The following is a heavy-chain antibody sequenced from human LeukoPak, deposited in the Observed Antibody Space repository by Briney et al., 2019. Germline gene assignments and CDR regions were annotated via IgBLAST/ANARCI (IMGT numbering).Heavy chain of an antibody. Sequence: SVKVSCKASGATFSDFVISWVRQAPGQGLNWMGGISPLLGASKHTQKFQDRVTITADESTSTAYMELSDLRPADTAVYYCATYDVLTGFEYWGREPWSPSRQ. V-gene: IGHV1-69*13. CDR1: GATFSDFV. CDR2: ISPLLGAS. D-gene: IGHD3-9*01. J-gene: IGHJ4*02. CDR3: ATYDVLTGFEY.